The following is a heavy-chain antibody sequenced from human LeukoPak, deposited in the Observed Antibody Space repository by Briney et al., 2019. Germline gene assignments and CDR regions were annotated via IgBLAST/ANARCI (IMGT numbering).Heavy chain of an antibody. CDR1: GYSISSGYY. V-gene: IGHV4-38-2*02. J-gene: IGHJ4*02. CDR2: IYHSGST. Sequence: SETLSLTCTVSGYSISSGYYWGWIRQPPGKGLEWIGSIYHSGSTYYNPSLKSRVTISVDTSKNQFSLKLSSVTAADTAVYYCAITYSGPNDYWGQGTLVTVSS. D-gene: IGHD3-10*01. CDR3: AITYSGPNDY.